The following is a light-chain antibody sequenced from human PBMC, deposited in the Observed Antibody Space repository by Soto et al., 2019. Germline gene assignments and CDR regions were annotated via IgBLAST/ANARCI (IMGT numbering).Light chain of an antibody. CDR3: QQYEEWPRT. CDR2: GAT. V-gene: IGKV3-15*01. J-gene: IGKJ1*01. CDR1: QSVSDN. Sequence: EIVMTQSPATLSVSPGERAALSCRASQSVSDNLAWYQQRPGQAPRLLVSGATVRATGIPARFSGRGSGTQFPLTINGLQAEDVAVYYCQQYEEWPRTFGQGTKVEI.